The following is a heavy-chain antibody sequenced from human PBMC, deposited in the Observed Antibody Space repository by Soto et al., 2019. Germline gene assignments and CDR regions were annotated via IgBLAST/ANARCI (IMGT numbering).Heavy chain of an antibody. V-gene: IGHV1-69*17. CDR2: ITHLCGIP. Sequence: QVQLVQSGAEVKKPGSSVRVSCKASGGTSRSLSITWVRQAPGQGLEWMGGITHLCGIPNYPQKFQGRLTITADKSTGKAYWELSSLRSQDTAVYYCARDTHSAGGWFDTWGRGTLVTVSS. CDR3: ARDTHSAGGWFDT. CDR1: GGTSRSLS. D-gene: IGHD2-15*01. J-gene: IGHJ5*02.